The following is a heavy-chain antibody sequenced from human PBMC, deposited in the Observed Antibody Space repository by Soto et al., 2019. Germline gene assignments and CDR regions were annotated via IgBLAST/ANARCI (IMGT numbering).Heavy chain of an antibody. V-gene: IGHV3-53*01. CDR3: ARSILQNSVFGH. J-gene: IGHJ4*02. CDR1: GFTVDSNY. Sequence: GGSLRLSCAASGFTVDSNYMSWVRQAPGKGLEWVSCIYINGTTYYADSVKGRFTISRDDSKNTLYLQMNSLRADDTALYFCARSILQNSVFGHWGQGTLVTV. D-gene: IGHD1-26*01. CDR2: IYINGTT.